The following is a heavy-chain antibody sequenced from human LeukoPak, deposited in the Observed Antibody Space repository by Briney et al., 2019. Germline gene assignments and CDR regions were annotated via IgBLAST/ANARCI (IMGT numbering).Heavy chain of an antibody. V-gene: IGHV3-7*01. Sequence: GGSLRLSCAASGFTFSGIWMAWVRQAPGKGLEGVANIKEDGSEKHYVDSVKGRFTIYRDNARKSLYLQMNSLGVGDTAVYYCARDEGTSGYDLLDYWGQGTLVTVSS. CDR1: GFTFSGIW. CDR2: IKEDGSEK. J-gene: IGHJ4*01. D-gene: IGHD5-12*01. CDR3: ARDEGTSGYDLLDY.